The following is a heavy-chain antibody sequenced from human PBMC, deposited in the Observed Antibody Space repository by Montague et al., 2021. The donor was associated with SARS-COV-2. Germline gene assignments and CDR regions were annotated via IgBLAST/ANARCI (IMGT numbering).Heavy chain of an antibody. CDR1: GGSISSSSYY. CDR3: ARMASRGISIFGVVPASDFFDY. CDR2: IYYSGST. Sequence: SETLSLTCTVSGGSISSSSYYWGWIRQPPGKGLEWIGSIYYSGSTYYNPSLKSRVTLSADRSKNQFSLKLSSATAADTAVYYCARMASRGISIFGVVPASDFFDYWGQGTLVTVSS. J-gene: IGHJ4*02. D-gene: IGHD3-3*01. V-gene: IGHV4-39*01.